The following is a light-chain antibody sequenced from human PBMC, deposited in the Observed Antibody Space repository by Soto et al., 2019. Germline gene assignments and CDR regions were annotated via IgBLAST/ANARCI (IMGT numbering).Light chain of an antibody. CDR3: QQYCRSPFT. Sequence: EIVLTQSPGTLSLSPGEIATLSCRASQSVSSNNLAWYQQRPGQAPRVVIYGAPTRATGIPERFSGSGSGTDFTLTISRLEPEDFAVYYCQQYCRSPFTCGPETKVDIK. J-gene: IGKJ3*01. CDR2: GAP. CDR1: QSVSSNN. V-gene: IGKV3-20*01.